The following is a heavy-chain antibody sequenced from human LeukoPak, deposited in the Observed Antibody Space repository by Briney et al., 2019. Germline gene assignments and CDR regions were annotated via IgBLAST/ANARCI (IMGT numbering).Heavy chain of an antibody. Sequence: SETLSLTCTVSGGSISSYYWSWIRQPPGKGLEWIGYIYYSGSTNYNPSLKSLVTISVDTSKNQFSLKLSSVAAADTAVYYCARSRNEGDIVLMVYAPYFDYWGQGTLVTVSS. CDR1: GGSISSYY. CDR2: IYYSGST. J-gene: IGHJ4*02. CDR3: ARSRNEGDIVLMVYAPYFDY. D-gene: IGHD2-8*01. V-gene: IGHV4-59*01.